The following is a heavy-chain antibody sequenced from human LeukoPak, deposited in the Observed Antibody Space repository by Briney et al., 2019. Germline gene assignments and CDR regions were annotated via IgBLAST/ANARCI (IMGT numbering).Heavy chain of an antibody. Sequence: PGGSLRLSCAASGFTFEDYTMHWVRQAPGKGLEWVSSISSSSSYIYYADSVKGRFTISRDNAKNSLYLQMNSLRAEDTAVYYCAELGITMIGGVWGKGTTVTISS. CDR2: ISSSSSYI. J-gene: IGHJ6*04. V-gene: IGHV3-21*01. D-gene: IGHD3-10*02. CDR1: GFTFEDYT. CDR3: AELGITMIGGV.